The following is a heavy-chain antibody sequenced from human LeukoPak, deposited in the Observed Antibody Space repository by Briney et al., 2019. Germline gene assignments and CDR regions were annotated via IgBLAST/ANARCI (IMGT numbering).Heavy chain of an antibody. J-gene: IGHJ5*02. Sequence: PSQTLSLTCTVSGGSISSGGYYWSWIRQPPGKGLEWIGYIYHSGSTYYNPSLKSRVTISVDRSKNQFSLKLSSVTAADTAVYYCAREKYSSSSVNWFDPWGQGTLVTVSS. D-gene: IGHD6-13*01. CDR3: AREKYSSSSVNWFDP. V-gene: IGHV4-30-2*01. CDR1: GGSISSGGYY. CDR2: IYHSGST.